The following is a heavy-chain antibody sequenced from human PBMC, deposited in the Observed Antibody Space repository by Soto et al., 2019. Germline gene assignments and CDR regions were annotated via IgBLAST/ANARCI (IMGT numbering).Heavy chain of an antibody. J-gene: IGHJ3*02. D-gene: IGHD3-22*01. Sequence: GGSLRLSCAASGFTFSSYWMHWVRQAPGKGLVWVSRINSDGSSTSYADSVKGRFTISRDNAKNTLYLQMNSLRAEDTAVYYCARGYYDSSGYYYAFDIWGQGTMVTVSS. V-gene: IGHV3-74*01. CDR2: INSDGSST. CDR3: ARGYYDSSGYYYAFDI. CDR1: GFTFSSYW.